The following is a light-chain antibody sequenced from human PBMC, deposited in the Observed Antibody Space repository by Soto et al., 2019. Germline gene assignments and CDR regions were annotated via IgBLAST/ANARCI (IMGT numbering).Light chain of an antibody. CDR3: QQSYSRVT. Sequence: DIQMTQSPSSLSASVGDGVTITCRASQSISSYVSWYQQKPGKAPKLLIYAASRLRSGVPSRFSGSRSGTDFTLTISSLQPEDFATYYCQQSYSRVTFGQGTKVEIK. CDR2: AAS. CDR1: QSISSY. V-gene: IGKV1-39*01. J-gene: IGKJ1*01.